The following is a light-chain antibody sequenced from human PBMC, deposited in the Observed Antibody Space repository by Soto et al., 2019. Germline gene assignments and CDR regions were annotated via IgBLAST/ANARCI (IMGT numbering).Light chain of an antibody. J-gene: IGKJ3*01. CDR2: KAS. CDR1: QSISSW. Sequence: DIQMTQSPSTLSASVGDRVTITCRASQSISSWLAWYQQKPGKAPKLLIYKASSLESGVPSRFSGSGSGTEFTLTISSLQPDDFATYYCQQSFTFGPGNKVDSK. CDR3: QQSFT. V-gene: IGKV1-5*03.